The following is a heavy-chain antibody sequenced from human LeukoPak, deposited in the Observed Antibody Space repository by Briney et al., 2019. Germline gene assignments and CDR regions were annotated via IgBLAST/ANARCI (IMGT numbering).Heavy chain of an antibody. CDR3: AGQLELRGNWFDP. V-gene: IGHV3-30*02. J-gene: IGHJ5*02. Sequence: GGSLRLSCAASGFTFSSYGMHWVRQAPGKGLEWVAFIRYDGSNKYYADSVKGRFTISRDNSKNTLYLQMNSLRAEDTAVYYCAGQLELRGNWFDPWGQGTLVTVSS. CDR2: IRYDGSNK. CDR1: GFTFSSYG. D-gene: IGHD1-7*01.